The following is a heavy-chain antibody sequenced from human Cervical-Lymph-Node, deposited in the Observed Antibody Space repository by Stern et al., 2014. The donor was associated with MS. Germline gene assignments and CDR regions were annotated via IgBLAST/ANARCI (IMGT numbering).Heavy chain of an antibody. J-gene: IGHJ3*02. CDR1: GYTLTELS. CDR3: ATVSPVATIESSGWIRTGYDAFDI. CDR2: FDPADGDT. D-gene: IGHD5-12*01. Sequence: QVQLVQSGAEVKKPGASVKVSCKVSGYTLTELSMHWVRQAPGKGLEWLGGFDPADGDTIYAQKFQGRVTMTEDTSTDTAYMELSSLRSEDTAVYYCATVSPVATIESSGWIRTGYDAFDIWGQGTMVTVSS. V-gene: IGHV1-24*01.